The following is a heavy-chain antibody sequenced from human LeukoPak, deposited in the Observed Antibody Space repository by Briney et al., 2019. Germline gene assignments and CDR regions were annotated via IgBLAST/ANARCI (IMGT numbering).Heavy chain of an antibody. CDR1: GYTFTSYG. V-gene: IGHV1-69*13. CDR2: IIPIFGTA. Sequence: SVKVSCKASGYTFTSYGISWVRQAPGQGLEWMGGIIPIFGTANYAQKFQGRVTITADESTSTAYMELSSLRSEDTAVYYCARGRGILTGYYSYYFDYWGQGTLVTVSS. D-gene: IGHD3-9*01. J-gene: IGHJ4*02. CDR3: ARGRGILTGYYSYYFDY.